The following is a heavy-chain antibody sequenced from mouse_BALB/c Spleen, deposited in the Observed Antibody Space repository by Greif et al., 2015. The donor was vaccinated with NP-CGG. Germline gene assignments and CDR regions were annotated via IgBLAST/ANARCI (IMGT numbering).Heavy chain of an antibody. CDR3: ARWDWYFDV. Sequence: EVQLQQSGAELVKPGASVKLSCTASGFNIKDTYMHWVKQRPEQGLEWIGRIDPANGNTKYDPKFQGKATITADTSSNTAYLQHSRRTSEDTAVYYCARWDWYFDVWGAGTTVTVSS. CDR2: IDPANGNT. CDR1: GFNIKDTY. V-gene: IGHV14-3*02. J-gene: IGHJ1*01.